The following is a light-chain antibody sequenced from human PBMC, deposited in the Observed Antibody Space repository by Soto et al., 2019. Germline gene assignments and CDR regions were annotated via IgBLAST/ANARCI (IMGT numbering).Light chain of an antibody. J-gene: IGKJ4*01. V-gene: IGKV3-20*01. CDR3: QHYDNSFLT. Sequence: EIVLTQSPGTLSFSPVERATLSCMASQSVSSSYLAWYQQKPGQAPRLLIYGASTRATGIPDKFSGSGSGTDFSLTISRLEPEDFAVYYCQHYDNSFLTFGEGTKVDTK. CDR2: GAS. CDR1: QSVSSSY.